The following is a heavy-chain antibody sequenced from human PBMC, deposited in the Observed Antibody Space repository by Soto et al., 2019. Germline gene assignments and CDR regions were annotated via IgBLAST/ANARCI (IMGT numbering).Heavy chain of an antibody. CDR1: GDSVSSNSAA. Sequence: SRTLSLTCAISGDSVSSNSAAWNWIRQSPSRGLEWLGRTYYRSKWYNDYAVSVKSRITINPDTSKNQFSLQLNSVTPEDTAVYYCARDPIAAAGTDYYYGMDVWGQGTTVTVSS. D-gene: IGHD6-13*01. J-gene: IGHJ6*02. CDR2: TYYRSKWYN. CDR3: ARDPIAAAGTDYYYGMDV. V-gene: IGHV6-1*01.